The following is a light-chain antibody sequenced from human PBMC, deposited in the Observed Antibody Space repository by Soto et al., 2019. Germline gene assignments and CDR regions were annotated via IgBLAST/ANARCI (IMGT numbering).Light chain of an antibody. J-gene: IGKJ1*01. V-gene: IGKV1-39*01. CDR2: DAS. CDR1: QDIATY. CDR3: QQSYITGT. Sequence: QTTATLSGRERVQVTVASQASQDIATYLNWYQQKPGKAPNLLIYDASNLQSGVPSRFSCSGSGTDFTLACGILKPEDFATYYCQQSYITGTFGRGTKVDIK.